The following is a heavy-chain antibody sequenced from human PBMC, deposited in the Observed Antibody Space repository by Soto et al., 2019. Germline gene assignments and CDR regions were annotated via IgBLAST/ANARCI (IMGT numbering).Heavy chain of an antibody. Sequence: PAETLSGNGTISGGSISSYYESWIRQPPGKGLEWIGYIYYSGSTNYNPSLQSRVTISVDTSKNQFSLKLSSVTAADTAVYYCARAVLPATAPFDYWGQGTLVTVSS. CDR2: IYYSGST. CDR3: ARAVLPATAPFDY. D-gene: IGHD2-2*01. CDR1: GGSISSYY. J-gene: IGHJ4*02. V-gene: IGHV4-59*01.